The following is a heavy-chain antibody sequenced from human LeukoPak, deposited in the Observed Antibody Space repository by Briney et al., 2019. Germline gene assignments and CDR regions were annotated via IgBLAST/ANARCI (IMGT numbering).Heavy chain of an antibody. CDR3: AKRPSDYGDYVSYFDY. V-gene: IGHV3-23*01. CDR1: GFTFSSYA. D-gene: IGHD4-17*01. Sequence: QPGGSLRLSCAASGFTFSSYAMSWVRQAPGKGLEWVSAISGSGGSTYYADSVKGRFTISRDNSKDTLYLQMNSLRAEDTAVYYCAKRPSDYGDYVSYFDYWGQGTLVTVSS. J-gene: IGHJ4*02. CDR2: ISGSGGST.